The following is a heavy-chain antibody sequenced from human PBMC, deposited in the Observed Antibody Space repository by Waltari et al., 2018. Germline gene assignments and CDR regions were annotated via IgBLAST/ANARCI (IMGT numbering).Heavy chain of an antibody. Sequence: EVQLVESGGGLVQPGGSLRLSCAASGFTFSNPWMDWVRQAPGKGLEWVTNIKHDASESHYVDSVKGRFTISRDNAQNLLYLQMNSLRAGDTAVYYCSVSLNYWGQGTLVTVSS. CDR2: IKHDASES. CDR3: SVSLNY. J-gene: IGHJ4*02. V-gene: IGHV3-7*01. CDR1: GFTFSNPW.